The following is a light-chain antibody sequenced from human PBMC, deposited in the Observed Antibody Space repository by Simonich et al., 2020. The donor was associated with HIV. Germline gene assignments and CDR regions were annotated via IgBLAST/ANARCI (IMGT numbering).Light chain of an antibody. J-gene: IGKJ1*01. V-gene: IGKV1-5*03. CDR2: KAS. Sequence: DIQMTQSPSTLSGSVGDRVTITCRASQSISSWLAWYQQKPGKAPKLLIYKASSLEIGVPSRFSGSGSGTEFTLTIASLQPDDSATYYCQQYNSYWTFGQGTKVEIK. CDR1: QSISSW. CDR3: QQYNSYWT.